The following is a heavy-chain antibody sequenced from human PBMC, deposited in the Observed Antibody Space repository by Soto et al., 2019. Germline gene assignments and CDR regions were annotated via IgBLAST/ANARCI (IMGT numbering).Heavy chain of an antibody. Sequence: EVQLVESGGGLVKPGGSLRLSCAASGFTFSSYSMNWVRQAPGKGLEWVSSISSSSSYIYYADSVKGRFTISRDNAKNSLYLQMNSLRAEDTAVYYCARAATYDYGDYGDAFDIWGQGTMVTVSS. CDR3: ARAATYDYGDYGDAFDI. CDR2: ISSSSSYI. J-gene: IGHJ3*02. V-gene: IGHV3-21*01. D-gene: IGHD4-17*01. CDR1: GFTFSSYS.